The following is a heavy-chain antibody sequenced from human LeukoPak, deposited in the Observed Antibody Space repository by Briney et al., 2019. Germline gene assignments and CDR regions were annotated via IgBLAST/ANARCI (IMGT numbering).Heavy chain of an antibody. Sequence: SVKVSRKASGGTFSSYAISWVRQAPGQGLEWMGRIIPILGIANCAQKFQGRVTITADKSTSTAYMELSSLRSEDTAVYYCASAEAYDSSGQYWGQGTLVTVSS. CDR1: GGTFSSYA. CDR3: ASAEAYDSSGQY. J-gene: IGHJ4*02. D-gene: IGHD3-22*01. V-gene: IGHV1-69*04. CDR2: IIPILGIA.